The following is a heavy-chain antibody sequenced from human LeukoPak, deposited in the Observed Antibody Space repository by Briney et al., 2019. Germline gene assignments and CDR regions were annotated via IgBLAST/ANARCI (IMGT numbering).Heavy chain of an antibody. CDR3: ARANYYDSSGYSDY. Sequence: ASVKVSCKASGYTFTSYGISWVRQAPGQGLEWMGWISAYNGNTNYAQKLQGRVTMTTDTSTSTAYMELRSLRSDDTAVYYCARANYYDSSGYSDYWGQGTLVTVSS. CDR1: GYTFTSYG. D-gene: IGHD3-22*01. CDR2: ISAYNGNT. V-gene: IGHV1-18*01. J-gene: IGHJ4*02.